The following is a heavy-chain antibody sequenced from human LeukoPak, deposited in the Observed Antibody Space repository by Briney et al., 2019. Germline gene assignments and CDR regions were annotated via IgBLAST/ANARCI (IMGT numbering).Heavy chain of an antibody. Sequence: SETLSLTCAVYGGSFSGYYWSWIRQPPGKGLEWIGEINHSGSTNYNPSLKSRVTISVDTSKNQFSLKLSSVTAADTAVYYCASPFSGSSDAFDIWGQGTMVTVSS. D-gene: IGHD1-26*01. V-gene: IGHV4-34*01. CDR1: GGSFSGYY. J-gene: IGHJ3*02. CDR2: INHSGST. CDR3: ASPFSGSSDAFDI.